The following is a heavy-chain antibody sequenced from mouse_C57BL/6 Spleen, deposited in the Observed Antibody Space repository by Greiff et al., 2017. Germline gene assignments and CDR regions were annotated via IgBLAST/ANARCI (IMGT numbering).Heavy chain of an antibody. V-gene: IGHV1-69*01. J-gene: IGHJ3*01. CDR3: ARKAYSYPWFAY. D-gene: IGHD2-10*01. CDR1: GYTFTSYW. Sequence: QVQLQQPGAELVMPGASVKLSCKASGYTFTSYWMHWVKQRPGQGLEWIGEIDPSDSYTNYNQKFKGKSTLTVDKSSSTAYMQLSSLTSEDSAVYCCARKAYSYPWFAYWGQGTLVTVSA. CDR2: IDPSDSYT.